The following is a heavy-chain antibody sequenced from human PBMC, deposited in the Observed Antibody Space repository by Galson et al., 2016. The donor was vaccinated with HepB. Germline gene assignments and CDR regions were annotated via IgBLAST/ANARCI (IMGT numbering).Heavy chain of an antibody. CDR3: ATLAVRGFYGGRDH. D-gene: IGHD2/OR15-2a*01. J-gene: IGHJ5*02. V-gene: IGHV3-23*01. Sequence: SLRLSCTASGHTFRTPVIYWVRQAPGKGHEWIASLDDRGDYTSYAQSVRGRFTVSGDTSATTLFLQMISLTGEDTAIYYCATLAVRGFYGGRDHWGQGTLVTVPS. CDR2: LDDRGDYT. CDR1: GHTFRTPV.